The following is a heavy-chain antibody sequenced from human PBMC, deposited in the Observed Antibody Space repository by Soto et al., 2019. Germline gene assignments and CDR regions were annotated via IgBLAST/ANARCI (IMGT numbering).Heavy chain of an antibody. CDR1: GYSVTSSDYY. V-gene: IGHV4-39*02. CDR2: MFYSGLT. D-gene: IGHD5-12*01. J-gene: IGHJ4*02. CDR3: AKEVEMATISDY. Sequence: SETLSLTCSVSGYSVTSSDYYWAWIRQPPGKGLEWIGSMFYSGLTYYNPSLKSRVTLSVDTSKNQFSVRLNSVTAADTAVYYCAKEVEMATISDYWGQGTLVTVSS.